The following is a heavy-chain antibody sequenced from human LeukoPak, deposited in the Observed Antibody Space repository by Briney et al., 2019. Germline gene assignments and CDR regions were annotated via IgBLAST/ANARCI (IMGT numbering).Heavy chain of an antibody. D-gene: IGHD1-26*01. J-gene: IGHJ4*02. V-gene: IGHV3-7*01. CDR1: GFTFSLSW. Sequence: GGSLRLSCAASGFTFSLSWMSWVRHVPGKGLEWLVTIKEDGSEEYYVDSVKGRFTVSRDNAKNSLYLQMNSLRDEDMAVYYCARNRPRGRQGDYWGQGTLVTVSS. CDR2: IKEDGSEE. CDR3: ARNRPRGRQGDY.